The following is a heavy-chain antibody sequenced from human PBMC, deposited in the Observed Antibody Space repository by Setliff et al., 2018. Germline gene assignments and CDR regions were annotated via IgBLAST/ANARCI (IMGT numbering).Heavy chain of an antibody. D-gene: IGHD2-15*01. V-gene: IGHV1-69*05. CDR1: GGTFTNYA. CDR2: INPIFGTA. J-gene: IGHJ6*03. CDR3: ATERGLVVSATDYYYYMDV. Sequence: SVKVSCKASGGTFTNYAINWVRQAPGQGLEWMGGINPIFGTADYTQNFQSRVTITTDESTSTAYMEPSSLRSEDTAIYYCATERGLVVSATDYYYYMDVWGKGTTVTVSS.